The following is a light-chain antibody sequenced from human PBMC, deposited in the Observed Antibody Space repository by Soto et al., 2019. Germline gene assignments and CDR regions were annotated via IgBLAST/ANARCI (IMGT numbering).Light chain of an antibody. V-gene: IGLV1-44*01. CDR2: SNN. CDR3: AAWDDSLNGRGV. CDR1: SSNIGSNT. J-gene: IGLJ3*02. Sequence: QSVLTQPPSASGTPGQRVTISCSGSSSNIGSNTVNWYQQLPGTAPKLLIYSNNQRPSGVPDRFSGSRSGTSASLAISGLQSEAEGDYYCAAWDDSLNGRGVFGGGTQLTVL.